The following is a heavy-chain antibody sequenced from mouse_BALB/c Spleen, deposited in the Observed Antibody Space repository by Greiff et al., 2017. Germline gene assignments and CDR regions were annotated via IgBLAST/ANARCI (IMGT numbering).Heavy chain of an antibody. CDR1: GFTFSDYY. V-gene: IGHV5-4*02. J-gene: IGHJ4*01. D-gene: IGHD2-1*01. CDR3: ARDEGYGNPYYYAMDY. CDR2: ISDGGSYT. Sequence: EVKLMESGGGLVKPGGSLKLSCAASGFTFSDYYMYWVRQTPEKRLEWVATISDGGSYTYYPDSVKGRFTISRDNAKNNLYLQMSSLKSEDTAMYYCARDEGYGNPYYYAMDYWGQGTSVTVSS.